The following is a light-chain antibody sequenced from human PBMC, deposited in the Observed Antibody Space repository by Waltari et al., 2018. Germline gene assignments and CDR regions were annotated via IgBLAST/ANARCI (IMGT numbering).Light chain of an antibody. CDR3: STWDGSLTGVV. V-gene: IGLV1-44*01. CDR1: RSNIGSHT. Sequence: QSVLTQPPSASGTPGQTVTISCSGSRSNIGSHTVTWYQHPPGTAPKLLIYNNNPRPSGVPDRFSGSKSGTSASLALSGLQSDDEAHYYCSTWDGSLTGVVFGGGTKLTVL. CDR2: NNN. J-gene: IGLJ3*02.